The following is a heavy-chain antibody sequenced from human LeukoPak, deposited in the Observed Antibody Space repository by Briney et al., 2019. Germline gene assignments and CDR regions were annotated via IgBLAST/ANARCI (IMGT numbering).Heavy chain of an antibody. Sequence: GGSLRLSCGASGFRLGSYSMDWVRQAPGKGLEWVSHINSGSYTIYYADSVKGRFTISRDNAGNSLYLQMNSLRDEDTAVYYCARVLLERPGIDSFDMRGQGTMVTVSS. CDR3: ARVLLERPGIDSFDM. V-gene: IGHV3-48*02. J-gene: IGHJ3*02. D-gene: IGHD1-1*01. CDR2: INSGSYTI. CDR1: GFRLGSYS.